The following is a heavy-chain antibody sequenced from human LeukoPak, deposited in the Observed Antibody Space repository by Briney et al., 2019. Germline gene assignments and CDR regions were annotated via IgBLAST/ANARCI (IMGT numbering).Heavy chain of an antibody. D-gene: IGHD6-19*01. CDR2: ISPGGGPT. CDR3: AKVGSGWYEGFDY. V-gene: IGHV3-23*01. J-gene: IGHJ4*02. CDR1: GFPFSIHG. Sequence: PGGSLRLSCAGSGFPFSIHGMNWVRQAPGKGLEWVSGISPGGGPTYYADSVKGRFTISRDDSKNTLYLQMNSLRAEDTAVYYCAKVGSGWYEGFDYWGQGTLVTVSS.